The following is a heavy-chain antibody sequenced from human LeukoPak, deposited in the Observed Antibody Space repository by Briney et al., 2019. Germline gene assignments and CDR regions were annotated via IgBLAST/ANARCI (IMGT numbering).Heavy chain of an antibody. Sequence: GGSLRLSCAASGFTFSSYEMNWVRQAPGKGLEWVSYISSSGSTIYYADSVKGRFTVSRDNAKNSLYLQMNSLRAEDTAVYYCAREGALLLWFGELSANDAFDIWGQGTMVTVSS. J-gene: IGHJ3*02. D-gene: IGHD3-10*01. CDR2: ISSSGSTI. CDR3: AREGALLLWFGELSANDAFDI. CDR1: GFTFSSYE. V-gene: IGHV3-48*03.